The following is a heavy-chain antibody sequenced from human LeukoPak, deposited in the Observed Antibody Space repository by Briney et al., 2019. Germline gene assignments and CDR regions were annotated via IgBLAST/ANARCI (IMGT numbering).Heavy chain of an antibody. CDR3: ARDRSGEFGY. V-gene: IGHV1-24*01. CDR2: FDPEDGET. D-gene: IGHD4-17*01. J-gene: IGHJ4*02. Sequence: ASVKVSCKVSGYTLTELSMHWVRQAPGKGLEWMGGFDPEDGETIYAQKFQGRVTMTRDTSISTAYMELSRLRSDDTAVYYCARDRSGEFGYWGQGTLVTVSS. CDR1: GYTLTELS.